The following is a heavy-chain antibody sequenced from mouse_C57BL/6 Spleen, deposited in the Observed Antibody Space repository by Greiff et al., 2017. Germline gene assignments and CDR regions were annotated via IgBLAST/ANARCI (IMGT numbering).Heavy chain of an antibody. J-gene: IGHJ2*01. CDR3: TAYDGNGYYFGC. CDR1: GYTFTDYE. V-gene: IGHV1-15*01. Sequence: QVHVKQSGAELVRPGASVTLSCKASGYTFTDYEMHWVKQTPVHGLEWIGAIDPEPGGTAYNQKFKGKAILTADKASSTAYMELRSLTSEDSAVYYCTAYDGNGYYFGCWGQGTTLTVSS. D-gene: IGHD2-10*01. CDR2: IDPEPGGT.